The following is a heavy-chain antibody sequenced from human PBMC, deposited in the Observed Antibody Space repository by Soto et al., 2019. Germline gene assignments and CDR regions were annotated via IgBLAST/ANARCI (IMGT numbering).Heavy chain of an antibody. CDR2: IIPILGIA. J-gene: IGHJ1*01. V-gene: IGHV1-69*02. Sequence: SVKVSCKASGGTFSSYTISWVRQAPGQGLEWMGRIIPILGIANYAQKFQGRVTITADKSTSTAYMELSSLRSEDTAVYYCERAQGSISAGCHPGAEYFQNWSQGTLVTVSS. D-gene: IGHD6-25*01. CDR3: ERAQGSISAGCHPGAEYFQN. CDR1: GGTFSSYT.